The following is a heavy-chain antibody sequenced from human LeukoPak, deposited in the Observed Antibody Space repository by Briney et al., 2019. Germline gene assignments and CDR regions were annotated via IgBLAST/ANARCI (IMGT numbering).Heavy chain of an antibody. D-gene: IGHD6-19*01. Sequence: GASVKVSCKPSGGTFSSYAISWVRQAPGQGLEWMGWMNPNSGNTGYTQKFQGRVTMTRNTSISTAYMELRSLRSDDTAVYYCAAGLVGGLDAFDIWGQGTMVTVSS. J-gene: IGHJ3*02. CDR1: GGTFSSYA. CDR3: AAGLVGGLDAFDI. CDR2: MNPNSGNT. V-gene: IGHV1-8*02.